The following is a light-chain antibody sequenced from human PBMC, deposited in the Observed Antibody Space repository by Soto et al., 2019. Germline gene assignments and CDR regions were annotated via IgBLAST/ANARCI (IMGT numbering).Light chain of an antibody. CDR3: SSYTRSTTFPWV. V-gene: IGLV2-14*01. CDR1: SSDVGGYNY. Sequence: QSALTQPASVSGSPGQSITISCTGASSDVGGYNYVSWYQHHPGKAPKLMIYEVTTRPSGISNRFSGSKSGNTASLTISGLQAEDEADYYCSSYTRSTTFPWVFGTGTKVTVL. J-gene: IGLJ1*01. CDR2: EVT.